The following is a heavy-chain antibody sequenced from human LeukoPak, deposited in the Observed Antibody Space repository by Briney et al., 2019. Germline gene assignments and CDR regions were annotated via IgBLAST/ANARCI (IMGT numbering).Heavy chain of an antibody. CDR2: IYSGGST. CDR3: ARDGLVPAAIAYYYYGMDV. D-gene: IGHD2-2*01. J-gene: IGHJ6*02. CDR1: GFTVSSNY. Sequence: GGSLRLSCAASGFTVSSNYMSWVRQAPGKGLEWVSVIYSGGSTYYADSVKGRFTISRHNSKNTLYLQMNSLRAEDTAVYYCARDGLVPAAIAYYYYGMDVWGQGTTVTVSS. V-gene: IGHV3-53*04.